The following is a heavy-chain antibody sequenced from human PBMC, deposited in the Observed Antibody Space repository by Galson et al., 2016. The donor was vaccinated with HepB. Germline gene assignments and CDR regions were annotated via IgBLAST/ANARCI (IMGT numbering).Heavy chain of an antibody. CDR1: GFTFSTYA. J-gene: IGHJ6*02. CDR2: ISGSGGST. V-gene: IGHV3-23*01. D-gene: IGHD3-10*01. Sequence: SLRLSCAASGFTFSTYAMSWVRLAPGKGLEWVSGISGSGGSTYYADSVKGRFTISRDNSKNTLYLQMNSQRAEDTAVYYCAKGAYYGSSILYGMDVWGQGTTVTVSS. CDR3: AKGAYYGSSILYGMDV.